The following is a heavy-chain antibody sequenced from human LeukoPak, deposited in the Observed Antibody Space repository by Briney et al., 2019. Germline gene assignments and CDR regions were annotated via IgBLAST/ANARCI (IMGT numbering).Heavy chain of an antibody. V-gene: IGHV3-20*04. CDR3: AKDPYGYSYGYGFDY. J-gene: IGHJ4*02. CDR2: INWNGGST. CDR1: GFTFDDYG. D-gene: IGHD5-18*01. Sequence: GGSLRLSCAASGFTFDDYGMSWVRQAPGKGLEWVSGINWNGGSTGYADSVKGRFTISRDNAKNTLYLQMNSLRAEDTAVYYCAKDPYGYSYGYGFDYWGQGTLVTVSS.